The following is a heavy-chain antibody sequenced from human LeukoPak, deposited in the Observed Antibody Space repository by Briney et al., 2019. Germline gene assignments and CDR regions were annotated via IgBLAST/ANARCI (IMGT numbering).Heavy chain of an antibody. CDR1: GFTFSSYA. Sequence: GGSLRLSCAASGFTFSSYAMSWVRQAPGKGLEWVSAISGSGGSTYYADSVKGRFTISRDNSKNTLYLQMNSLRAEDTAVYYCAKVRYCSGGSCYTPIFDYWGQGTLVTVSS. CDR3: AKVRYCSGGSCYTPIFDY. D-gene: IGHD2-15*01. J-gene: IGHJ4*02. CDR2: ISGSGGST. V-gene: IGHV3-23*01.